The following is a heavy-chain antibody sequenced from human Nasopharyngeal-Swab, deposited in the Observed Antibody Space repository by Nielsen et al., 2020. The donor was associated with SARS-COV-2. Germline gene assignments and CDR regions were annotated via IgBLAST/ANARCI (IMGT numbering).Heavy chain of an antibody. CDR3: ARGTVGIPGFDY. D-gene: IGHD1-26*01. CDR2: IKQDGSEK. J-gene: IGHJ4*02. V-gene: IGHV3-7*03. Sequence: WIRQPPGKGLEWVAAIKQDGSEKYYVGSVEGRFTSSRDNAKNSVYLQTSSLGAEDTAVYFCARGTVGIPGFDYWGQGILVTVSS.